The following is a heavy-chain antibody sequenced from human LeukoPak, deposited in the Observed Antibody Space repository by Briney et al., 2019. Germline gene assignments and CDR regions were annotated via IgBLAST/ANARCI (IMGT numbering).Heavy chain of an antibody. CDR3: ASHIAAAAQGYFDL. Sequence: PSETLSLTCTVSGGSISSYYWSWIRQPPGKGLEWIGYIYYSGSTNYNPYLKSRVTISVDTSKNQFSLKLSSVTAADTAVYYCASHIAAAAQGYFDLWGRGTLVTVSS. J-gene: IGHJ2*01. V-gene: IGHV4-59*01. D-gene: IGHD6-13*01. CDR1: GGSISSYY. CDR2: IYYSGST.